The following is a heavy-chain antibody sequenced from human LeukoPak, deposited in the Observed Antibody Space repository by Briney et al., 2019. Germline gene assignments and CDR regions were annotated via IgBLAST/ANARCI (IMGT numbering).Heavy chain of an antibody. CDR3: ARLTPGKNWFDP. D-gene: IGHD3-10*01. CDR1: GYSINSAYY. Sequence: SETLSLTCAVSGYSINSAYYWGWIRQPPGKGLEWIGSMYHSGITYYNPSLKSRVTISVDTSKNQFSLKLNSVTAADTAVYCCARLTPGKNWFDPWGQGTLVTVSS. CDR2: MYHSGIT. J-gene: IGHJ5*02. V-gene: IGHV4-38-2*01.